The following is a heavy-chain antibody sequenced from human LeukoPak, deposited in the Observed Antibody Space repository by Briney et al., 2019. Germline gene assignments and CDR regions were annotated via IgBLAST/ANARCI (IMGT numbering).Heavy chain of an antibody. CDR2: INHSGST. Sequence: SETLSLTCAVYGGSFSGYYWSWIRQPPGKGLEWIGEINHSGSTNYNPSLKSRVTISVDTSKNQFSLKLSSVTAADTAVYYCARGIVAVAANRNHPTHTIDYWGQGTLVTVSS. CDR3: ARGIVAVAANRNHPTHTIDY. J-gene: IGHJ4*02. CDR1: GGSFSGYY. D-gene: IGHD2-15*01. V-gene: IGHV4-34*01.